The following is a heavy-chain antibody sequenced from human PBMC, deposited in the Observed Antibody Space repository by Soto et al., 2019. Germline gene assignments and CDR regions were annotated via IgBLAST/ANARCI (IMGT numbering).Heavy chain of an antibody. Sequence: QVQVVESGGGVVQPGTSLRLSCAASGFTFSVSAIHWVRQAPGKGLEWVAVISSDGSHQYYADSVKGRFTISRDNPKNTLPLQMNSLGADDTAVYYCARPYCRSTRCYLYYYGMDVWGPGTTVTVSS. D-gene: IGHD2-2*01. J-gene: IGHJ6*02. V-gene: IGHV3-30*14. CDR3: ARPYCRSTRCYLYYYGMDV. CDR2: ISSDGSHQ. CDR1: GFTFSVSA.